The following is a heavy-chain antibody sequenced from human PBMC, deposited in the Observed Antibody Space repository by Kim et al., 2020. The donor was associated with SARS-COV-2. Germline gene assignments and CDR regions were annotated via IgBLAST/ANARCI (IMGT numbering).Heavy chain of an antibody. V-gene: IGHV1-69*04. CDR3: AREDCSGGSCLDY. CDR2: IIPILGIA. Sequence: SVKVSCKASGGTFSSYAISWVRQAPGQGLEWMGRIIPILGIANYAQKFQGRVTITADKSTSTAYMELSSLRSEDTAVYYCAREDCSGGSCLDYCGQGTL. CDR1: GGTFSSYA. D-gene: IGHD2-15*01. J-gene: IGHJ4*02.